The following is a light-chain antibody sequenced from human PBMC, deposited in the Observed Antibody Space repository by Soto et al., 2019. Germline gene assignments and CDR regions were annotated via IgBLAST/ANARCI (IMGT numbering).Light chain of an antibody. CDR2: KAS. J-gene: IGKJ1*01. Sequence: DIKITQYSYTLSGSVVSSSTIHFRASQTISSWLAWYQQKPGKAPKLLIYKASTLKSGVQSRFSGSGSGTEFTLTISSLQPDEWATYDGQHSNSYPWTGGQGTKVDIK. V-gene: IGKV1-5*03. CDR1: QTISSW. CDR3: QHSNSYPWT.